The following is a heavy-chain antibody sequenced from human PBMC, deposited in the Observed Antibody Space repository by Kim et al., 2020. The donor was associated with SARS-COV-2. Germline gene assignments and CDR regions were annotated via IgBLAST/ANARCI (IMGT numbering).Heavy chain of an antibody. CDR2: IKSKTDGGTT. Sequence: GGSLRLSCAASGFTFSNAWMSWVRQAPGKGLEWVGRIKSKTDGGTTDYAAPVKGRFTISRDDSKNTLYLQMNSLKTEDTAVYYCTTRNPHYYDSSGYAVDYWGQGTLVTVSS. J-gene: IGHJ4*02. CDR1: GFTFSNAW. V-gene: IGHV3-15*01. CDR3: TTRNPHYYDSSGYAVDY. D-gene: IGHD3-22*01.